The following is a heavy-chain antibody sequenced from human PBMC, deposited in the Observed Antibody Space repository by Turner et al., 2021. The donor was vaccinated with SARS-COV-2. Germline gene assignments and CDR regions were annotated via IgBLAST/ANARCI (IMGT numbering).Heavy chain of an antibody. CDR3: AGSWVTRGVYYYGMDV. Sequence: QVQLVQSGAEVKKPGSSVKVSCKASGGTFSSYAISWVRQAPGQGLEGMGRIIPILCIPNYAKKVQGRVTITADKSTSTAYMELSSLRSEDTAVYYCAGSWVTRGVYYYGMDVWGQGTTVTVSS. J-gene: IGHJ6*02. CDR2: IIPILCIP. V-gene: IGHV1-69*04. D-gene: IGHD2-21*02. CDR1: GGTFSSYA.